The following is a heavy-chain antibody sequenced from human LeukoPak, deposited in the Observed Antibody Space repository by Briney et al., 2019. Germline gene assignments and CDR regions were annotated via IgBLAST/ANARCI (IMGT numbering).Heavy chain of an antibody. J-gene: IGHJ4*02. CDR2: IYYSGST. Sequence: SETLSLTCTVSGGSISSGGYYWSWIRQHPGKGLEWIGYIYYSGSTYYNPSLKSRVTISVDTSKNQFSLKLSSVTAADTAVYYCARAFKNSSGWYFDYWGQGTLVTVSS. V-gene: IGHV4-31*03. CDR1: GGSISSGGYY. D-gene: IGHD6-19*01. CDR3: ARAFKNSSGWYFDY.